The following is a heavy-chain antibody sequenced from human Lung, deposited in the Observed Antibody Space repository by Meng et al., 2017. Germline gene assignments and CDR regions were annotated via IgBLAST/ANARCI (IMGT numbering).Heavy chain of an antibody. J-gene: IGHJ4*02. CDR1: GGYSSDYS. CDR2: INHSGST. V-gene: IGHV4-34*01. CDR3: ARGPTTMAHDFDY. Sequence: QVPLQQWGGGLFKPSETMPRASVVAGGYSSDYSWSSIRQPPGKGLEWIGEINHSGSTNYNPSLESRAAISVDTSQNNLSLKLSSVTAADSAVYYCARGPTTMAHDFDYWGQGTLVTVVS. D-gene: IGHD4-11*01.